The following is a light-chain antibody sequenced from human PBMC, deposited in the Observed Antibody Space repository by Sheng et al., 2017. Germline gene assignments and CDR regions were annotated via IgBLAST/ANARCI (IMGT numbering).Light chain of an antibody. CDR1: QSVLYSSNNKNY. Sequence: DIVMTQSPDSLAVSLGERATINCKSSQSVLYSSNNKNYLAWYQQKTGQPPKLLIYWASTRESGVPDRFSGSGSGTDFTLTISSLQAEDVAVYYCKQYYSTPPTFGQGTKVEIK. CDR2: WAS. V-gene: IGKV4-1*01. CDR3: KQYYSTPPT. J-gene: IGKJ1*01.